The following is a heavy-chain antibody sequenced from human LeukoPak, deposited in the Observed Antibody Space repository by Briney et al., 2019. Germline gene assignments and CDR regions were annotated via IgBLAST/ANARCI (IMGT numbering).Heavy chain of an antibody. CDR1: GGSISNYY. Sequence: SETLSLTCTVSGGSISNYYWSWIRQPPGKGLEWVGCIYYSGSTNYNPSLKSRVTISVDTSKNQFSLKLSSVTAADTAVYYCARVAHCSSTTCYQGIFDYWGQGTLVTVSS. D-gene: IGHD2-2*01. CDR3: ARVAHCSSTTCYQGIFDY. V-gene: IGHV4-59*01. J-gene: IGHJ4*02. CDR2: IYYSGST.